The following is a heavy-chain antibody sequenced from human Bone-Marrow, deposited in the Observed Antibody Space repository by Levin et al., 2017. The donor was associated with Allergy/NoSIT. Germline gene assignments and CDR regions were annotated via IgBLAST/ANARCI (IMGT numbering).Heavy chain of an antibody. Sequence: SGPTLVKPTQTLTLTCTFSGFSLTTSGVCVSWIRQPPGKALEWLALIDWDDAKYYSTSLKSRLAISKDVSQNQVVLTMTNLDPADTGTYYCARTPSPGTYHNYFYYGMDVWGQGTTVTVSS. D-gene: IGHD3-10*01. CDR3: ARTPSPGTYHNYFYYGMDV. CDR2: IDWDDAK. V-gene: IGHV2-70*01. J-gene: IGHJ6*02. CDR1: GFSLTTSGVC.